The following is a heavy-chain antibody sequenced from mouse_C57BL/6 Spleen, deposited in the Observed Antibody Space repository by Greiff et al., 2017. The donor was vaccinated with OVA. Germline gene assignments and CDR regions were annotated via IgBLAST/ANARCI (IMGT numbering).Heavy chain of an antibody. CDR3: ARGSPLYYFDY. J-gene: IGHJ2*01. CDR2: IYPGGGDT. CDR1: GYAFSSYW. V-gene: IGHV1-82*01. Sequence: VQLQQSGAELVKPGASVKISCKASGYAFSSYWMNWVKQRPGKGLEWIGRIYPGGGDTNYNGKFKGKATLTADKSSSTAYMQLSSLTSEDSAVYFCARGSPLYYFDYWGKGTTLTVSS.